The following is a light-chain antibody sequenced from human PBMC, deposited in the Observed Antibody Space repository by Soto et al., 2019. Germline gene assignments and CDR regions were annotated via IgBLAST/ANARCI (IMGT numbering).Light chain of an antibody. CDR3: STFV. CDR2: DVS. Sequence: QSVLTQPASVSGSPGQSIAISCTGTSSDVGGYNYVSWYQQHPGKAPKLMVYDVSNRPSGVSNRFSGSKSGNTASLTISGLQAGDEADSSSSTFVFGTGTKATV. J-gene: IGLJ1*01. V-gene: IGLV2-14*01. CDR1: SSDVGGYNY.